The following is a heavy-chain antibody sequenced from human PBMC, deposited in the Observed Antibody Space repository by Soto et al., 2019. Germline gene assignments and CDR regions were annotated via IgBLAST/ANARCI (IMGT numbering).Heavy chain of an antibody. CDR1: GYTFHNHG. Sequence: GASVKVSCKASGYTFHNHGISWVRQAPGQGLEWLGWISGLDGKTKYAQRLQGRVTMTADTSTSTAYMELRSLRSEDTAVYYCARSRRPAAPYNWFDPWGQGTLVTVSS. V-gene: IGHV1-18*04. D-gene: IGHD2-2*01. J-gene: IGHJ5*02. CDR3: ARSRRPAAPYNWFDP. CDR2: ISGLDGKT.